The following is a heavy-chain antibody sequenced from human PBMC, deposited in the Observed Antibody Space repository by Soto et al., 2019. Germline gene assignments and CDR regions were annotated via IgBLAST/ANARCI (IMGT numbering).Heavy chain of an antibody. J-gene: IGHJ4*02. Sequence: GGSLRLSCAASGFTFSSYWMSWVRQAPGKGLEWVANIKQDGSEKYYVDSVKGRFTISGDNAKNSLYLQMNSLRAEDTAVYYCARRPRSGYSYYFDYWGQGTLVTVSS. CDR3: ARRPRSGYSYYFDY. D-gene: IGHD3-22*01. V-gene: IGHV3-7*01. CDR2: IKQDGSEK. CDR1: GFTFSSYW.